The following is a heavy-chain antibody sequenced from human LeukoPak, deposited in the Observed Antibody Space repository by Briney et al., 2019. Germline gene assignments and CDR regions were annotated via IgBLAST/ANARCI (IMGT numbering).Heavy chain of an antibody. V-gene: IGHV1-18*01. J-gene: IGHJ4*02. CDR3: ARDLRDYVWGSYRYYFDY. CDR2: ISAYNGNT. Sequence: ASVKVSCKASGYTFTSYGISWVRQAPGQGLEWMGWISAYNGNTNYAQKLQGRVTMTTDTSTSTAYMELRSLRSDDTAVYYCARDLRDYVWGSYRYYFDYWGQGTLVTVSS. CDR1: GYTFTSYG. D-gene: IGHD3-16*02.